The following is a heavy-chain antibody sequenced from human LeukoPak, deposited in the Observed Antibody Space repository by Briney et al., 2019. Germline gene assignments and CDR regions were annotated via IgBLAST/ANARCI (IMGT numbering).Heavy chain of an antibody. CDR3: AKDRALITVIPFDY. D-gene: IGHD3-22*01. CDR1: GFTFSSYT. Sequence: GGSLRLSCAASGFTFSSYTMSWVRQAPGKGLEWVSAISGSGGSTYYADSVKGRFTISRDNSKNTLYLQMNSLRAEDTAVYYCAKDRALITVIPFDYWGQGTLVTVSS. CDR2: ISGSGGST. J-gene: IGHJ4*02. V-gene: IGHV3-23*01.